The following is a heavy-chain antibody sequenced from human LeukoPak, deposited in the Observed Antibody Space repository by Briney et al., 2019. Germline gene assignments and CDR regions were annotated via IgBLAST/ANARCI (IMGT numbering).Heavy chain of an antibody. D-gene: IGHD6-19*01. CDR3: ARVPYSTGTYDY. J-gene: IGHJ4*02. Sequence: PGGSLRLSCAVSGFTFSTYSMNWVRQAPGKGLEWVSYISSSSTTIYYADSVKGRFTISRDDAKNSLYLQMNSLTDGDTAVYYCARVPYSTGTYDYWGQGTLVTVSS. V-gene: IGHV3-48*02. CDR2: ISSSSTTI. CDR1: GFTFSTYS.